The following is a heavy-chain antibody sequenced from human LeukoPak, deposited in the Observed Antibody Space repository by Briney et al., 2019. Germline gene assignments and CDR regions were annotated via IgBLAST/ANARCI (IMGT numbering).Heavy chain of an antibody. J-gene: IGHJ6*03. CDR3: ARERSSGYYCGGYSYKFVDV. Sequence: GGSLRLSCAASGFTFSDYYMYWIPQAPGQGLEWLSYISPSGTTIYYADSVKARFTVSRDNAESSLFLQMNNLKVEDTAIYFCARERSSGYYCGGYSYKFVDVWGRGTTVTVAS. V-gene: IGHV3-11*01. D-gene: IGHD3-22*01. CDR1: GFTFSDYY. CDR2: ISPSGTTI.